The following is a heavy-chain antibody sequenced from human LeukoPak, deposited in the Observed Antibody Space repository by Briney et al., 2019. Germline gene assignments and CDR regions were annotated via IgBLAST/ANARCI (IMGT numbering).Heavy chain of an antibody. CDR1: GYTFTSYG. CDR2: ISVYNGNT. CDR3: ARPYCSSANCPALDYYYYGLDV. Sequence: GASVKVSCRASGYTFTSYGISWVRQAPGQGLEWMGWISVYNGNTNYAQKFQGRVTMITDTSTSTAYMELRSLRSDDTAVYYCARPYCSSANCPALDYYYYGLDVWGQGTTVTVSS. D-gene: IGHD2-2*01. V-gene: IGHV1-18*01. J-gene: IGHJ6*02.